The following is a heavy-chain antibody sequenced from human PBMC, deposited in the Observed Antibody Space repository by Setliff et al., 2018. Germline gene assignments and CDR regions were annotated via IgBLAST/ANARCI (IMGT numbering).Heavy chain of an antibody. CDR1: GFTFSDYS. Sequence: GGSLRLSCTASGFTFSDYSMNWVRQAPGKGLEWVANIKQDSTEKYYVDSVKGRFTISRDNAKNSLYLQMNSLRAEDTAVYYCASTQRGTSSECWGQGTLVTVSS. D-gene: IGHD6-6*01. J-gene: IGHJ4*02. CDR2: IKQDSTEK. V-gene: IGHV3-7*03. CDR3: ASTQRGTSSEC.